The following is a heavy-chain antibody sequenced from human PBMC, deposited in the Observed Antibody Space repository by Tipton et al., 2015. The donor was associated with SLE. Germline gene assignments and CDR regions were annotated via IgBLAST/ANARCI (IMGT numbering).Heavy chain of an antibody. CDR1: GGSISSSSYY. D-gene: IGHD2-2*01. CDR2: IYYSGST. Sequence: TLSLTCTVSGGSISSSSYYWGWIRQPPGKGLEWIGYIYYSGSTNYNPSLKSRVTISVDTSKNQFSLKLSSVTAADTAVYHWARHYRPEYQPSPYMDVWGKGTTVTVAS. V-gene: IGHV4-61*05. J-gene: IGHJ6*03. CDR3: ARHYRPEYQPSPYMDV.